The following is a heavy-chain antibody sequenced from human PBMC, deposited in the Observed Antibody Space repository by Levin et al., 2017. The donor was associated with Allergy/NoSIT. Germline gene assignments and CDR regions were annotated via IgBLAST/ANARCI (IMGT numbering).Heavy chain of an antibody. J-gene: IGHJ4*02. CDR3: SRDPGGDCSGGKCYEAYYFDY. D-gene: IGHD2-15*01. CDR1: GFTFSSCG. Sequence: QPGESLKISCAASGFTFSSCGMHWVRQAPGKGLEWVAVICYDGGNKYYADSVKGRFTISRDNSKNTLYLQMNSLRAEDTAVYYCSRDPGGDCSGGKCYEAYYFDYWGQGTLVTVSS. CDR2: ICYDGGNK. V-gene: IGHV3-33*01.